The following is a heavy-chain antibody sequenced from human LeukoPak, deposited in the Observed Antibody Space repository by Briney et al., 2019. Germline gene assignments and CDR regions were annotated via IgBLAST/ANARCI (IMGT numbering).Heavy chain of an antibody. D-gene: IGHD6-13*01. CDR1: GFTFGGYA. V-gene: IGHV3-23*01. J-gene: IGHJ4*02. CDR3: AKDRFGYSSSPGFDY. CDR2: ISGSGGST. Sequence: GGSLRLSCAASGFTFGGYAMSWVRQAPGKGLEWVSAISGSGGSTYYADSVKGRFTISRDNSKNTLYLQMNSLRAEDTAVYYCAKDRFGYSSSPGFDYWGQGALVTVSS.